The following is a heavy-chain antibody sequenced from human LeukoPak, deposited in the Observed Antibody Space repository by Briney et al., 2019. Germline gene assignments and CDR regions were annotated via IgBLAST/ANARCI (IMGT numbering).Heavy chain of an antibody. CDR3: ARALRGVGASYYYGMDV. Sequence: GGSLRLSCAASGLTFSNYEMNWVRQAPGQGLEWVSYISSGSTSIYYADSVKGRFTISRDNAKNSLYLQMSSLRDEDTAVYYCARALRGVGASYYYGMDVWGQGTTVTVSS. CDR2: ISSGSTSI. J-gene: IGHJ6*02. D-gene: IGHD1-26*01. V-gene: IGHV3-48*02. CDR1: GLTFSNYE.